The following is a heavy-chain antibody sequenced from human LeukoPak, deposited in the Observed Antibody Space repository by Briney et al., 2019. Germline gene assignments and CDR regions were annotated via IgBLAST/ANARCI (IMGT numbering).Heavy chain of an antibody. CDR1: GFTFSSYE. J-gene: IGHJ3*02. D-gene: IGHD5-18*01. Sequence: GGSLRLSCAASGFTFSSYEMNWVRQAPGKGLEWVSYISSRGSTIYYADSVKGRFTISRDNTKNSLYLQMNSLRAEDTAVYYCARGGNYGYLWNAFDIWGQGTMVTVSS. CDR3: ARGGNYGYLWNAFDI. V-gene: IGHV3-48*03. CDR2: ISSRGSTI.